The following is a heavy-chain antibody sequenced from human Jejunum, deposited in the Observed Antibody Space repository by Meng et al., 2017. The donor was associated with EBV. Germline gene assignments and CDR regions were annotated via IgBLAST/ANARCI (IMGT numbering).Heavy chain of an antibody. D-gene: IGHD5-12*01. V-gene: IGHV4-34*01. Sequence: QLQLEQVGAGLLKPSEPLSLTCVVNGGSFSGYYWTWIRQPPGKGLEWIGEINHGDRTNYNPSLKSRVTVSVDTSKNQFSLRLTSVTDADTAAYYCARVAYDEAFAGWFDPWGQGTLVTVSS. CDR1: GGSFSGYY. J-gene: IGHJ5*02. CDR2: INHGDRT. CDR3: ARVAYDEAFAGWFDP.